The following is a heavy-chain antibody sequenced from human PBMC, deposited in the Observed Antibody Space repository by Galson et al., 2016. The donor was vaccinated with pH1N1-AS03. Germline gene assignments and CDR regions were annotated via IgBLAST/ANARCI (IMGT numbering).Heavy chain of an antibody. CDR3: SRDPRTAFDI. CDR2: INSDGSGT. CDR1: GVTFSYYW. Sequence: SLRLSCAASGVTFSYYWMHWVRQAPGKGLVWVSGINSDGSGTMYADSVKGRFTISRDNAKNTLYPQMNSLRAEDTAIYYCSRDPRTAFDIWGQGTTVTVPS. J-gene: IGHJ3*02. V-gene: IGHV3-74*03.